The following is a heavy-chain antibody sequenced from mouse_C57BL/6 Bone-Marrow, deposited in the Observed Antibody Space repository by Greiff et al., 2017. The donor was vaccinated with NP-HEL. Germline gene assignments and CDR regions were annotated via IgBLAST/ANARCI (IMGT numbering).Heavy chain of an antibody. D-gene: IGHD1-1*01. Sequence: QVQLQQPGAELVRPGTSVKLSCKASGYTFTSYWMHWVKQRPGQGLEWIGVIDPSDSYTNYNQKFKGKATLTVDTSSSTAYMQLSSLTSEDSAVYYCASLRSEFDYWGQGTTLTVSS. CDR2: IDPSDSYT. V-gene: IGHV1-59*01. J-gene: IGHJ2*01. CDR3: ASLRSEFDY. CDR1: GYTFTSYW.